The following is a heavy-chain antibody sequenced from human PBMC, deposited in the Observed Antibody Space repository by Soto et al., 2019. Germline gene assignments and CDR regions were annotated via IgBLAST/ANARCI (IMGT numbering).Heavy chain of an antibody. CDR2: FIPIFGTA. V-gene: IGHV1-69*19. J-gene: IGHJ6*02. CDR3: ARVAGDYVIGDYDYGMDV. Sequence: QVQLVQSGAEVKTPGSSVKVSCKASGGTFSSYAISWVRQAPGQGLEWMGGFIPIFGTANYAQKFQGRVTITADESTSTAYMELSSLRSEDTAGYYCARVAGDYVIGDYDYGMDVWGQVTTVTVSS. D-gene: IGHD4-17*01. CDR1: GGTFSSYA.